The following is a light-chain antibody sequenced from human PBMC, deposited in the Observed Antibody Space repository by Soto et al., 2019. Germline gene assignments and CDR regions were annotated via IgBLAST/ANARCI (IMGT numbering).Light chain of an antibody. Sequence: DIQMTQSPSTLSASVGDRVTITCRASQSINSWLAWYQQKPGKAPKLLIYDASSLESGVPSRFSGSGSGTEFTLTISSLQPDDFATYYCQQYNSYPAPFGGGTKVDIK. J-gene: IGKJ4*01. CDR3: QQYNSYPAP. V-gene: IGKV1-5*01. CDR2: DAS. CDR1: QSINSW.